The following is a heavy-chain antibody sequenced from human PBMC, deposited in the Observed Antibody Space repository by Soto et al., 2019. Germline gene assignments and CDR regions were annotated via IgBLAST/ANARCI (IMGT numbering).Heavy chain of an antibody. CDR1: GFTITSSA. CDR2: TGISGRTT. D-gene: IGHD1-20*01. J-gene: IGHJ4*02. CDR3: ATVHNTSRSFDY. Sequence: EVQLLDSGGCLVQPGKSLRLSCAASGFTITSSAMSWVRQAPGKGLEWVSTTGISGRTTYYADSVKGRFTVSRDDSKNTLDLQMSSLRAEDTAVYYCATVHNTSRSFDYWGQGTPVTVSS. V-gene: IGHV3-23*01.